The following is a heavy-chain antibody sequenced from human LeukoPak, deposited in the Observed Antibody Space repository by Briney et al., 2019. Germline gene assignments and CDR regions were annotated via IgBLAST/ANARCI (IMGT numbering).Heavy chain of an antibody. Sequence: ASVKVSCKASAYTFTTFGISWVRQAPGQGLEWMGWISAYKGNTNYAQKFQGRVTMTTDTSTSSAYMELRSLTSDDAALYYCARDRDWNLDYWGQGTLVTVSS. CDR1: AYTFTTFG. V-gene: IGHV1-18*01. J-gene: IGHJ4*02. CDR3: ARDRDWNLDY. D-gene: IGHD1-1*01. CDR2: ISAYKGNT.